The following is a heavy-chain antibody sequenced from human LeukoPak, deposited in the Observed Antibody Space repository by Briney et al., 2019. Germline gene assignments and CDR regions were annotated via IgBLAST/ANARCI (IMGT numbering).Heavy chain of an antibody. CDR1: GGSINSYY. D-gene: IGHD6-19*01. J-gene: IGHJ4*02. Sequence: PSETLSLTCTVSGGSINSYYWIWIRQPAGKGLGWIGRIYSSGSTNYNPSLKSRVIMSVDTSKNQFSLKLSSVTAADTAVYFCARVGSGGAWFDFWGQGTLVTVSS. CDR3: ARVGSGGAWFDF. CDR2: IYSSGST. V-gene: IGHV4-4*07.